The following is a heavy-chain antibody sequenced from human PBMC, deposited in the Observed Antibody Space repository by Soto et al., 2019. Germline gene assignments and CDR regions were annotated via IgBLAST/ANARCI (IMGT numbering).Heavy chain of an antibody. CDR3: ARARGGDSGDYASLFDR. D-gene: IGHD4-17*01. Sequence: SETLSLTCTVSGGSISSYYWSWIRQPPGKGLEWIGYIYYSGSTNYNPSLKSRVTISVDTSKNQFSLKLSSVTAADTAVYFCARARGGDSGDYASLFDRWGQGNLVTVSS. CDR1: GGSISSYY. V-gene: IGHV4-59*01. CDR2: IYYSGST. J-gene: IGHJ5*02.